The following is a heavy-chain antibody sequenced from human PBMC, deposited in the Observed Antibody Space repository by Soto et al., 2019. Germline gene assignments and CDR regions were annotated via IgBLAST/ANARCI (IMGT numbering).Heavy chain of an antibody. J-gene: IGHJ6*02. CDR2: INPVGGST. D-gene: IGHD3-3*01. Sequence: ASLKVSCKASGYTFTTYYMHRVRQDPGQGLEWMGIINPVGGSTVYAQRFQSRVNMTRDTSTSTVYMDLSSLRSEDTAVYYCARGGLRFFEGIDVWGQGTTVTVSS. CDR3: ARGGLRFFEGIDV. CDR1: GYTFTTYY. V-gene: IGHV1-46*01.